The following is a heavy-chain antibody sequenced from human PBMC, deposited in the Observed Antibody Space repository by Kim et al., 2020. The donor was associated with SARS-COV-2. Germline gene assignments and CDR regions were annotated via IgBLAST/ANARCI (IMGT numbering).Heavy chain of an antibody. V-gene: IGHV4-31*03. D-gene: IGHD1-26*01. J-gene: IGHJ1*01. Sequence: SETLSLTCTVSGDSISSGGYYWSWIRQLPGKGLEWIGFINNYGSTYYNPSLQSRVTLSVDTSKNQFSLRLTSVTAADTAVYYCARGEERVARYFHPWGQG. CDR1: GDSISSGGYY. CDR2: INNYGST. CDR3: ARGEERVARYFHP.